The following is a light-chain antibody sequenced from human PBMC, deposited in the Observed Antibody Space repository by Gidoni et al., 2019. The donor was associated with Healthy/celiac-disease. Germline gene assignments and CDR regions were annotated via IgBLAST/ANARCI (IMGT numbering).Light chain of an antibody. CDR3: QQYGSPTWT. V-gene: IGKV3D-20*01. CDR2: DAS. Sequence: SVLTPSPATLSLSTGERATLSCGASQSVISSYLAWYQQKPGLAPRLLIYDASSRATGIPDRFSGSGSGTDFTLTISRLEPEDFAVYYCQQYGSPTWTFGQXTKVEIK. CDR1: QSVISSY. J-gene: IGKJ1*01.